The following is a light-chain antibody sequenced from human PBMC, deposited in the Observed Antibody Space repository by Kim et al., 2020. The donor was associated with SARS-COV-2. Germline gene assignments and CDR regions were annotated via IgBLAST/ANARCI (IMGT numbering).Light chain of an antibody. Sequence: EIVLTQSPGTLSLSPGERATLSCRASQSVSSNSLAWYQQKPGQAPRVLIYGASDRATGIPDRFSGSGSGTDFTLTISRLEPEDFAVYYCQQYGSSPWTFGQGTKVDIK. J-gene: IGKJ1*01. CDR3: QQYGSSPWT. CDR2: GAS. V-gene: IGKV3-20*01. CDR1: QSVSSNS.